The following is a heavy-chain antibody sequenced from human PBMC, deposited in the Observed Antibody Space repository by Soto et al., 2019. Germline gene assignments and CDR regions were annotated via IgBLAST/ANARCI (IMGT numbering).Heavy chain of an antibody. CDR3: ARDLRGSYYEGTFDY. V-gene: IGHV3-30-3*01. CDR2: ISYDGSNK. J-gene: IGHJ4*02. Sequence: QVQLVESGGGVVQPGRSLRLSCAASGFTFSSYAMHWVRQAPGKGLEWGAVISYDGSNKYYSDSVKGRFTISRDNSKNTLYLQMSSLRAEDTAVYYCARDLRGSYYEGTFDYWGQGTLVTVSS. CDR1: GFTFSSYA. D-gene: IGHD1-26*01.